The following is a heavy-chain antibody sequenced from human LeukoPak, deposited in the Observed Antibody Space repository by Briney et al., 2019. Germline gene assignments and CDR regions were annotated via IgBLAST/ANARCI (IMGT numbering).Heavy chain of an antibody. Sequence: SETLSLTCAVSGGSFNYYYWNWIRQPPGRGLEWIGEINHSGSTNYNPSLKSRVTMSVDTSKNQISLKMSSVTAADTAVYFCARARCSGDSCYTGYYWGQGTLGTVSS. D-gene: IGHD2-15*01. V-gene: IGHV4-34*01. CDR3: ARARCSGDSCYTGYY. CDR2: INHSGST. J-gene: IGHJ4*02. CDR1: GGSFNYYY.